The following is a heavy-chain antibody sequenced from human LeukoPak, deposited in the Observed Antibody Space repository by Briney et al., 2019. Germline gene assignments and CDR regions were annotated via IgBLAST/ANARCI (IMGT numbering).Heavy chain of an antibody. J-gene: IGHJ4*02. V-gene: IGHV3-21*01. Sequence: PGGSLRLSCVGTGFTFSTYRMNWVRQAPGKGLEWVSSISSSSSYIYYAGSVKGRITISRDNAKNSLYLQMNSLRVEDTAVYYCARDKDVYFDYWGQGTLVTVSS. CDR1: GFTFSTYR. CDR2: ISSSSSYI. CDR3: ARDKDVYFDY.